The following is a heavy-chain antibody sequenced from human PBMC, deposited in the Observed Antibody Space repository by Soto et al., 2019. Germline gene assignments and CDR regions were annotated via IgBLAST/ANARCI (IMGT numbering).Heavy chain of an antibody. Sequence: PSETLSLTCTVSGGSMSSEGYYWSWIRQHPGKGLEWIGYIYYSGLTDYNPSLKSRLTISVDKSKNKFSLTLKSVTAADTAVYFCARDFERSAIGPWGQGTSVTVSS. CDR1: GGSMSSEGYY. V-gene: IGHV4-31*03. D-gene: IGHD3-9*01. CDR3: ARDFERSAIGP. J-gene: IGHJ5*02. CDR2: IYYSGLT.